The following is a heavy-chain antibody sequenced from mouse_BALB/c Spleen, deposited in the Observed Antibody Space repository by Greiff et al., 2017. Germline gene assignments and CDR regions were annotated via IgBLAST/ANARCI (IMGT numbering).Heavy chain of an antibody. CDR3: ARTLLRRPFDY. D-gene: IGHD1-2*01. Sequence: QVQLQQSGAELMKPGASVKISCKATGYTFSSYWIEWVKQRPGHGLEWIGEILPGSGSTNYNEKFKGKATFTADTSSNTAYMQLSSLTSEDSSVYYCARTLLRRPFDYWGQGTTLTVSS. CDR1: GYTFSSYW. V-gene: IGHV1-9*01. J-gene: IGHJ2*01. CDR2: ILPGSGST.